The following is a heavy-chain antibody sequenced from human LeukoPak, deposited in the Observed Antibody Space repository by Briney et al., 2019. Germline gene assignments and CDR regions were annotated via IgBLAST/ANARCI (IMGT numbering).Heavy chain of an antibody. CDR3: ARDSRLYSSSWYKYYYYYMDV. V-gene: IGHV4-59*01. Sequence: SETLSLTCTVSGGSISSYYWSWIRQPPGKGLEWIGYIYYSGSTNYNPSLKSRVTISVDTSKNQFSLKLSSVTAADTAVYYCARDSRLYSSSWYKYYYYYMDVWGKGTTVTVSS. CDR2: IYYSGST. D-gene: IGHD6-13*01. CDR1: GGSISSYY. J-gene: IGHJ6*03.